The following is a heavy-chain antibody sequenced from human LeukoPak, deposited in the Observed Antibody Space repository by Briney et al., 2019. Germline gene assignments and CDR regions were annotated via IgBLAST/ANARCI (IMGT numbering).Heavy chain of an antibody. CDR3: ARDQSGLWFGELLYGMDV. CDR2: ISGSGGST. D-gene: IGHD3-10*01. V-gene: IGHV3-23*01. J-gene: IGHJ6*02. Sequence: GGSLRLSCAASGFAFSSYAMSWVRQAPGKGLEWVSAISGSGGSTYYADSVKGRFTISRDNSKNTLYLQMNSLRAEDTAVYYCARDQSGLWFGELLYGMDVWGQGTTVTVSS. CDR1: GFAFSSYA.